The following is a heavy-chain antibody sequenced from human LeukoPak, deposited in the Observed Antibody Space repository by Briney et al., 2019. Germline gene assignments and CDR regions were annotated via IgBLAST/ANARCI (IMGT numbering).Heavy chain of an antibody. Sequence: GASVKVSCKASGYTFTSYGISWVRQAPGHGLEWMGWISAYNGNTNYAQKLQGRVTMTTDTSTSTAYMELRSLRSDDTAVYYCARSTIFGVVAHYYYYGMDVWGQGTTVTVSS. CDR3: ARSTIFGVVAHYYYYGMDV. CDR1: GYTFTSYG. D-gene: IGHD3-3*01. J-gene: IGHJ6*02. V-gene: IGHV1-18*01. CDR2: ISAYNGNT.